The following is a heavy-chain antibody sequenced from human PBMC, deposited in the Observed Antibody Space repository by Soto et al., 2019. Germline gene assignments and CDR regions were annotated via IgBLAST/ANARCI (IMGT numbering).Heavy chain of an antibody. V-gene: IGHV3-23*01. CDR1: GFSFSRYA. Sequence: DVHLLESGGGLVQPGGSLRLSCAASGFSFSRYAMIWVRQAPGKGQEWVSGITGSGGTIEYADSVKGRFTISRDDSQNTVDLQMNSLCAEEYAMYYCEKDVVACEGLCLVGNWCQGILVTVS. CDR3: EKDVVACEGLCLVGN. D-gene: IGHD2-15*01. CDR2: ITGSGGTI. J-gene: IGHJ4*03.